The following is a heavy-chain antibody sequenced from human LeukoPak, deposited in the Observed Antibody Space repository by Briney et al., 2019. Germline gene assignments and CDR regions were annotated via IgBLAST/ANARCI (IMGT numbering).Heavy chain of an antibody. D-gene: IGHD6-13*01. J-gene: IGHJ4*02. CDR3: AKGLSIAAAGDPFDY. V-gene: IGHV3-23*01. Sequence: GGSLRLSCAASGFTFSSYAMSWVRQAPGKGLEWVSAISGSGGSTYYADSVKGRFTISRDNSKNTLYLQMNSLRAEYTAVYYCAKGLSIAAAGDPFDYWGQGTLVTVSS. CDR1: GFTFSSYA. CDR2: ISGSGGST.